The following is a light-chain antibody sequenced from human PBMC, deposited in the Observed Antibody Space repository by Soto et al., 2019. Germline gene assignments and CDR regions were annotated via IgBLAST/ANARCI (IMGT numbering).Light chain of an antibody. V-gene: IGLV2-14*01. CDR1: SSDVGNYKF. CDR3: SAYTITNTVV. J-gene: IGLJ2*01. CDR2: EDS. Sequence: QSALTQPASVSGSPGQSITISCTGTSSDVGNYKFVSWYQQHPGKVPKLLIYEDSNRPSGISNRFSGSKSGNTASLTISGLQAEDEADYSCSAYTITNTVVFGGGTKLTVL.